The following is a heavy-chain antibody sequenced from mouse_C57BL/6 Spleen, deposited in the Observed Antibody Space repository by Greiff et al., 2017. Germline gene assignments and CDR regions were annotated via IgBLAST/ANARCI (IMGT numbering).Heavy chain of an antibody. CDR1: GFNIKDDY. D-gene: IGHD2-5*01. Sequence: VQLKESGAELVRPGASVKLSCTASGFNIKDDYMHWVKQRPEQGLEWIGWIDPENGDTEYASKFQGKATITADTSSNTAYLQLSSLTSEDTAVYYCTTDYSNYGYWGQGTTRTVSS. CDR3: TTDYSNYGY. CDR2: IDPENGDT. J-gene: IGHJ2*01. V-gene: IGHV14-4*01.